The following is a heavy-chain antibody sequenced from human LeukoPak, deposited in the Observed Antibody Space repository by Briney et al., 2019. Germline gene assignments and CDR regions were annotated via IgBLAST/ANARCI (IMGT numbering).Heavy chain of an antibody. D-gene: IGHD2-2*01. CDR3: ARAAKVVPAAIVY. CDR2: INHSGST. V-gene: IGHV4-34*01. J-gene: IGHJ4*02. Sequence: PSETLSLTCAVYGGSFSGYYWSWVRQPPGKGLEWIGEINHSGSTNYNPSLKSRVTISVDTSKNQFSLKLSSVTAADTAVYYCARAAKVVPAAIVYWGQGTLVTVSS. CDR1: GGSFSGYY.